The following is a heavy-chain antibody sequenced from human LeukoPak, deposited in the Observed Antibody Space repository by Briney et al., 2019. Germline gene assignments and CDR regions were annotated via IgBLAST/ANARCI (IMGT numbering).Heavy chain of an antibody. Sequence: GGSLRLSCAASGFTFNNYVMNWVRQAPGKGLEWVSAISNNGGYTYYADSVQGRFTISRDNSKSTLCLQMNSLRAEDTAVYYCAKQLGYCSDGSCYFPYWGQGTLVTVSS. J-gene: IGHJ4*02. CDR1: GFTFNNYV. CDR2: ISNNGGYT. CDR3: AKQLGYCSDGSCYFPY. D-gene: IGHD2-15*01. V-gene: IGHV3-23*01.